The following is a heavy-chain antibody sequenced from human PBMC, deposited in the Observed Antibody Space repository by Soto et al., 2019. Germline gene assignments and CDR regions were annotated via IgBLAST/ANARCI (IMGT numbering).Heavy chain of an antibody. CDR3: ARDQDSSGWRGVGYGMDV. Sequence: QVQLVQSGAEVKKPGSSVKVSCKASGGTFSSYAISWVRQAPGQGLEWMGGIIPIFGTANYAQKFQGRVTITADESTSTAYMELSSLRSEDTAVYYCARDQDSSGWRGVGYGMDVWGQGTTVTVSS. D-gene: IGHD6-19*01. J-gene: IGHJ6*02. CDR1: GGTFSSYA. CDR2: IIPIFGTA. V-gene: IGHV1-69*01.